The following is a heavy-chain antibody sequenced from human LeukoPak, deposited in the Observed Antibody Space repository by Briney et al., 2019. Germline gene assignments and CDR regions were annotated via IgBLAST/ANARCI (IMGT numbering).Heavy chain of an antibody. V-gene: IGHV3-23*01. Sequence: GGSLRLSCAASGFSFSSHAMSWVRQAPGKGLEWVSILSAGASTHYADSVRGRFTISSDSSRNTLYLPMNSLRAADTAVFYCAKFTLPRGHSYGPYYYYYYGMDVWGQGTTVTVSS. CDR3: AKFTLPRGHSYGPYYYYYYGMDV. CDR2: LSAGAST. CDR1: GFSFSSHA. J-gene: IGHJ6*02. D-gene: IGHD5-18*01.